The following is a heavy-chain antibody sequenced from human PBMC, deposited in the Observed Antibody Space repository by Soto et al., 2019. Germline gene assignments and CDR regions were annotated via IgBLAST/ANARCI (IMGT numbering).Heavy chain of an antibody. V-gene: IGHV3-23*01. CDR2: ISGSGGRT. CDR1: GFTFSSYA. D-gene: IGHD1-26*01. J-gene: IGHJ5*02. Sequence: PGGSLRLSCAASGFTFSSYAMSWVRQAPGKGLEWVSAISGSGGRTYYADSVKGRFTISRDNSKNTLYLQMNSLRAEDTAVYYCAKDPVGATGNWFDPWGQGTLATVSS. CDR3: AKDPVGATGNWFDP.